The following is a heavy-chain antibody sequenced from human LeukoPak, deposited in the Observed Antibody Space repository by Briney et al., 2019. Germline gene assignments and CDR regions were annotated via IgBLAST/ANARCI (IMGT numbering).Heavy chain of an antibody. D-gene: IGHD5-24*01. CDR2: ISGSGGST. J-gene: IGHJ4*02. CDR3: AKDGEDGYIHSAFDY. V-gene: IGHV3-23*01. CDR1: GFTFSSYA. Sequence: GGSLRLSCAASGFTFSSYAMSWVRQAPGKGLEWVSAISGSGGSTYYADSVKGRITISRDNSKNTLYLQMNSLRAEDTAVYYCAKDGEDGYIHSAFDYWGQGTLVTVSS.